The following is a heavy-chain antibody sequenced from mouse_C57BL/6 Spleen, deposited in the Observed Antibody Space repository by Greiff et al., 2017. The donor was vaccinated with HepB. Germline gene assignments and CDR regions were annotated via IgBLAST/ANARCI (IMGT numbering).Heavy chain of an antibody. J-gene: IGHJ2*01. CDR2: ISNGGGST. Sequence: EVKVVESGGGLVQPGGSLKLSCAASGFTFSDYYMYWVRQTPEKRLEWVAYISNGGGSTYYPDTVKGRFTISRDNAKNTLYLQMSRLKSEDTAMYYCARHDYYGSSPLDYWGQGTTLTVSS. CDR3: ARHDYYGSSPLDY. D-gene: IGHD1-1*01. V-gene: IGHV5-12*01. CDR1: GFTFSDYY.